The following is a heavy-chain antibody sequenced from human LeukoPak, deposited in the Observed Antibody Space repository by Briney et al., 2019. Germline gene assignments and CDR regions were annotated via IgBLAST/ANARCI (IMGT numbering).Heavy chain of an antibody. CDR2: IYSGGST. J-gene: IGHJ4*02. V-gene: IGHV3-66*01. D-gene: IGHD2-15*01. Sequence: GGSLRLSCAASGFTVSSNYMSWVRQAPGKGLEWVSVIYSGGSTYYADSVKGRFTISRDNSKNTLYLQMNSLRAEDTAVYYCARARGYCSGGSCRPDYWGQGTLVTVSS. CDR3: ARARGYCSGGSCRPDY. CDR1: GFTVSSNY.